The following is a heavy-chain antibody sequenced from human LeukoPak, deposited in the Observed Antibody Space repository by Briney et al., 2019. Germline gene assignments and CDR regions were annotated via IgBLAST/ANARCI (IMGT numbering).Heavy chain of an antibody. CDR3: ARDHLGSITIFGVVSGNWFDP. Sequence: ASVKVSCKASGGTFSSYAISWVRQAPGQGLEWMGGIIPIFGTANYAQKFQGRVTITSDESTSTAYMELSSLRSEDTAVYYCARDHLGSITIFGVVSGNWFDPWGQGTLVTVSS. V-gene: IGHV1-69*13. J-gene: IGHJ5*02. CDR2: IIPIFGTA. D-gene: IGHD3-3*01. CDR1: GGTFSSYA.